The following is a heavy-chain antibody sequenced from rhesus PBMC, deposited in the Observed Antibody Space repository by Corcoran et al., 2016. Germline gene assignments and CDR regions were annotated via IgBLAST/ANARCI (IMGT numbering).Heavy chain of an antibody. V-gene: IGHV4-160*01. D-gene: IGHD3-22*01. CDR3: ASHRTGVITLFDY. J-gene: IGHJ4*01. Sequence: QVQLQESGPGLVKPSETLSLTCAVSGGSISSNYWSWIRQPPGKGLEGIGRIYGSGWSTDSNPSLKSRVTSSTDTSKNQFSRKLSSVTAADTAVYYCASHRTGVITLFDYWGQGVLVTVSS. CDR1: GGSISSNY. CDR2: IYGSGWST.